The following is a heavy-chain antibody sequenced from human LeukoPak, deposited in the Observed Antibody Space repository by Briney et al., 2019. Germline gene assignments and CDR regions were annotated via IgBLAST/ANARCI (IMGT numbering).Heavy chain of an antibody. CDR2: ISTSSSTI. Sequence: GGSLRLSCAASGFTFSSFGMNWVRQAPGKGLEWVSYISTSSSTIYYADSVKGRFTISRDNAKNSLSLQMNSLRAGDTAVYYCARDGVWSGIHAFDIWGQGTVVTVSS. D-gene: IGHD3-3*01. J-gene: IGHJ3*02. CDR1: GFTFSSFG. V-gene: IGHV3-48*01. CDR3: ARDGVWSGIHAFDI.